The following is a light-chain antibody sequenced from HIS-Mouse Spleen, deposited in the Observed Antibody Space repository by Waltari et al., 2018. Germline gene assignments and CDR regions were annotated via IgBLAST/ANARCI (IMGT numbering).Light chain of an antibody. V-gene: IGLV2-14*01. CDR3: SSYTSSSTF. Sequence: QSALTQPASVSGSPGQSITISCTGTSSDVGGYNYVSWDQQHPGKAPKLMIYEVSNRPSGVSNRFSGSKSGNTASLTISGLQAEDEADYYCSSYTSSSTFFGTGTKVTVL. J-gene: IGLJ1*01. CDR2: EVS. CDR1: SSDVGGYNY.